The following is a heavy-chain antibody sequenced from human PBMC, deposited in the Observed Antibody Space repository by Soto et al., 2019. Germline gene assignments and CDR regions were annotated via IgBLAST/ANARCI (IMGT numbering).Heavy chain of an antibody. J-gene: IGHJ4*02. CDR1: GYTFTSYD. V-gene: IGHV1-8*01. D-gene: IGHD2-15*01. CDR3: ARGYCSGGSCYRRYNYDH. Sequence: GASVKVSCKASGYTFTSYDINWVRQATGQGLEWMGWMNPNSGNTGYAQKFQGRVTMTRTTSISTAYMELSSLRSEDTAVYYCARGYCSGGSCYRRYNYDHRGQGTLVTDSS. CDR2: MNPNSGNT.